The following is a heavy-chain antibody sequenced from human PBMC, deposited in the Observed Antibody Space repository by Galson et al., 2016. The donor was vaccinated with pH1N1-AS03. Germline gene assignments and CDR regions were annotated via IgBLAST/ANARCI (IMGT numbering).Heavy chain of an antibody. V-gene: IGHV5-10-1*01. CDR1: GYSFTSYW. Sequence: QSGAEVKKPGESLRTSCKGSGYSFTSYWISWVRQMPGKGLEWMGRIDPSDSYTNYSPSFQGHVTISADKSISTAYLRWSSLKASDTAMYYCARLGGGAESTMIVVVPESSEDYWGQGTLVTVSS. D-gene: IGHD3-22*01. CDR3: ARLGGGAESTMIVVVPESSEDY. CDR2: IDPSDSYT. J-gene: IGHJ4*02.